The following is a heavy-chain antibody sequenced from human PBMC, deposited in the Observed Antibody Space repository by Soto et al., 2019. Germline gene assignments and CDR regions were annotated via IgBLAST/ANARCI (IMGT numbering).Heavy chain of an antibody. J-gene: IGHJ6*03. CDR1: GGSISSYY. CDR3: ASGIFGVVIIPNYYYYIDV. Sequence: SETLSLTCTVSGGSISSYYWSWIRQPPGKGLEWIGYIYYSGNTNYNPSLKSRVTMSVDTSKNQFSLKLSSVTAADSAVYYCASGIFGVVIIPNYYYYIDVWGKGTTVTVSS. CDR2: IYYSGNT. V-gene: IGHV4-59*08. D-gene: IGHD3-3*01.